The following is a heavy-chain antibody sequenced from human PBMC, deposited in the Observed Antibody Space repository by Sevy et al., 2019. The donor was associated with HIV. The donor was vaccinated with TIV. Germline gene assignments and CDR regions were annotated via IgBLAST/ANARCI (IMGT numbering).Heavy chain of an antibody. CDR1: GFTFSSYW. J-gene: IGHJ4*02. CDR2: IKQDGSEK. Sequence: GGCLRLSCAASGFTFSSYWMSWVRQAPGKGLEWVANIKQDGSEKYYVDSVKGRFTISRDNAKNSLYLQMNSLRAEDTAVYYCARDRQWLVRGGGDYWGQGTLVTVSS. CDR3: ARDRQWLVRGGGDY. D-gene: IGHD6-19*01. V-gene: IGHV3-7*01.